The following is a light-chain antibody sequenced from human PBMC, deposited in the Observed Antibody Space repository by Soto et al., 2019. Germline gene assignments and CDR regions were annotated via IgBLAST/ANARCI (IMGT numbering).Light chain of an antibody. CDR1: HNINNW. J-gene: IGKJ2*01. Sequence: DTQMTQSPSTLSASVGHTVTITCRARHNINNWLAWYQQKPEKVPKLLIYGASTLEDGVPSSFSGSRSGKEFTLTINSLQPDDFATYYCQRYDGYFGQGTKLEIK. CDR2: GAS. V-gene: IGKV1-5*01. CDR3: QRYDGY.